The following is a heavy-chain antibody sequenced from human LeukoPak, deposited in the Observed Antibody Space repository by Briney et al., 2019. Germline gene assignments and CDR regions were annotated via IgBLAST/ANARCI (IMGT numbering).Heavy chain of an antibody. CDR1: GYTFTSYD. D-gene: IGHD2-2*01. CDR3: ARYCSSTSCPEFDI. J-gene: IGHJ3*02. V-gene: IGHV1-8*03. CDR2: MNPNSGNT. Sequence: ASVKVSCKASGYTFTSYDINWVRQAPGQGLEWMGWMNPNSGNTVYAQKFQGRVTITTNTSISTAYMELSSLRSEDTAVYYCARYCSSTSCPEFDIWGQGTMVTVSS.